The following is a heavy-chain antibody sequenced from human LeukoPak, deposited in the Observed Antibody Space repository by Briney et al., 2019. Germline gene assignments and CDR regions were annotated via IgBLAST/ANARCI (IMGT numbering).Heavy chain of an antibody. Sequence: PGGSLRLSCAASGFTLRSYAMHCVPQAPGKGLGCVALISYDGSNKYYAHSVKGRFTISRDNSKNTLYLQMNSLRAEDTAVYYCARDPGATINYFDYWGQGTLVTVSS. J-gene: IGHJ4*02. V-gene: IGHV3-30*04. CDR3: ARDPGATINYFDY. D-gene: IGHD5-12*01. CDR1: GFTLRSYA. CDR2: ISYDGSNK.